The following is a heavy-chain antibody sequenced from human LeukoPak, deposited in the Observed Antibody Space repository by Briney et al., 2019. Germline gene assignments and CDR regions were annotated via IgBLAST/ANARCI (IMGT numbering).Heavy chain of an antibody. Sequence: GASVKVSCKASGYTFTSYDINWVRQATGQGLEWIGWINPNSGGTNYAQKFQGRVTMTRDTSISTAYMELSRLRSDDTAVYYCARDKVLRELYYWGQGTLVTVSS. V-gene: IGHV1-2*02. CDR1: GYTFTSYD. CDR2: INPNSGGT. D-gene: IGHD1-26*01. J-gene: IGHJ4*02. CDR3: ARDKVLRELYY.